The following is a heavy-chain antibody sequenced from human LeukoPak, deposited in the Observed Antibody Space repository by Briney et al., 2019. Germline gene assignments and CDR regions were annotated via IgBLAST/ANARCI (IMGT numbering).Heavy chain of an antibody. CDR2: IYYSGST. CDR1: GDSISSYY. J-gene: IGHJ4*02. Sequence: SETLSLTCTVSGDSISSYYCSWIRQPPGKGLEWIGYIYYSGSTNYNPSLKSRVTISVDTSKNQFSLKLSSVTAADTAVYYCARIVRYAGWELIEYWGQGTLVTVSS. D-gene: IGHD1-7*01. V-gene: IGHV4-59*01. CDR3: ARIVRYAGWELIEY.